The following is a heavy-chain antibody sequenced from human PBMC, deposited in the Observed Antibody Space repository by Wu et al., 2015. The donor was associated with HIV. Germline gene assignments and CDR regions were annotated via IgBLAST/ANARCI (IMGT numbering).Heavy chain of an antibody. J-gene: IGHJ3*02. D-gene: IGHD1-1*01. CDR3: ASQGSYRDSMTQLDAVASDI. CDR2: IIPFFGTA. CDR1: GGTFSYYI. V-gene: IGHV1-69*13. Sequence: QVQLVQSGAEVKKPGSSVKVSCKASGGTFSYYIISWVRQAPGQGLEWMGRIIPFFGTANYAQKFQGRVTITADESTRTAYMELSSLRFEDTAIYYCASQGSYRDSMTQLDAVASDIWGQGTLVTVSS.